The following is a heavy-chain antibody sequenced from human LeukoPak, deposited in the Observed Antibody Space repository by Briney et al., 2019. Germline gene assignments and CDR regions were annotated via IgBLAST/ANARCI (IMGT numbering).Heavy chain of an antibody. J-gene: IGHJ5*02. D-gene: IGHD2-2*01. CDR3: ARVNCSSTSCSRVNWFDP. Sequence: PSETLSLTCTVSGGSISSYYWSWIRQPPGKGLEWIGYIYYSGSTNYNPSLKSRVTISVDTSKNQFSLKLSSVTAADTAVYYCARVNCSSTSCSRVNWFDPWGQGTLVTVSS. CDR2: IYYSGST. V-gene: IGHV4-59*01. CDR1: GGSISSYY.